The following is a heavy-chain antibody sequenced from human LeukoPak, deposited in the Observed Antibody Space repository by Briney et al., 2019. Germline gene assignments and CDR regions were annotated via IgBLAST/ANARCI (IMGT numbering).Heavy chain of an antibody. Sequence: GGSLRLSCAASGFTFTSHSMNWVRQAPGKGLEWVSAISGSGGSTYYADSVKGRFTISRDNSKNTLYLQMNSLRAGDTAVYYCAKGAAVDYYYYMDVWGKGTTVTVSS. CDR2: ISGSGGST. D-gene: IGHD6-13*01. V-gene: IGHV3-23*01. CDR3: AKGAAVDYYYYMDV. CDR1: GFTFTSHS. J-gene: IGHJ6*03.